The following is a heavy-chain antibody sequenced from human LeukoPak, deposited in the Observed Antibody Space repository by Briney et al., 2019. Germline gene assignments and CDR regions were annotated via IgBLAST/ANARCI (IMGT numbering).Heavy chain of an antibody. CDR2: IVVGSGNT. CDR1: GFTFTSSA. D-gene: IGHD3-3*01. CDR3: TADQYDFWSGYYRGAFDI. V-gene: IGHV1-58*02. J-gene: IGHJ3*02. Sequence: ASVKVSCKASGFTFTSSAMQWVRQARGQRLEWIGWIVVGSGNTNYAQKFQERVTITRDMSTSTAYMELSSLRSEDTAVYYCTADQYDFWSGYYRGAFDIWGQGTMVTVSS.